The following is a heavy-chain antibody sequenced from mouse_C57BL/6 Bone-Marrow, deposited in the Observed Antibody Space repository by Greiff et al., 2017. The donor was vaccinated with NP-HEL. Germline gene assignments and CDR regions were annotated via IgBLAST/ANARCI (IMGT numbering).Heavy chain of an antibody. CDR3: ARDWRLSWYFDV. Sequence: VQRVESGPGLVQPSQSLSITCTVSGFSLTSYGVHWVRQSPGKGLEWLGVIWSGGSTDYNAAFISRLSISKDNSKSQVFFKMNSLQADDTAIYYCARDWRLSWYFDVWGTGTTVTVSS. CDR1: GFSLTSYG. J-gene: IGHJ1*03. V-gene: IGHV2-2*01. CDR2: IWSGGST. D-gene: IGHD2-2*01.